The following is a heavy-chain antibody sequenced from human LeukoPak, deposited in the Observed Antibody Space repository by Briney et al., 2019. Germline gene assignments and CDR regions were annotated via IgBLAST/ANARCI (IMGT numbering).Heavy chain of an antibody. CDR3: ARGITMVRGWSPANWFDP. Sequence: PSETLSLTCAVYGGSFSGYYWSWIRQPPGKGLEWIGEINHSGSTNYNPSLKSRVTISVDTSKNQFSLKLSSVTAADTAVYYCARGITMVRGWSPANWFDPWGQGTLVTVSS. V-gene: IGHV4-34*01. D-gene: IGHD3-10*01. J-gene: IGHJ5*02. CDR1: GGSFSGYY. CDR2: INHSGST.